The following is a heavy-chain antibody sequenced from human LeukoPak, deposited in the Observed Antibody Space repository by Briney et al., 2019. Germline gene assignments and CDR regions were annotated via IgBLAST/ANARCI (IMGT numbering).Heavy chain of an antibody. J-gene: IGHJ4*02. CDR3: ARTPRNGYNYYFDY. D-gene: IGHD5-24*01. CDR2: IYYSGST. Sequence: SSETLSLTCTVSGGSISSSSNYWGWIRQPPGKGLEWIGSIYYSGSTYYNPSLKSRVTISVDTSKNQFSLKLSSVTVVDTAVYYCARTPRNGYNYYFDYWGQGTLVTVSS. CDR1: GGSISSSSNY. V-gene: IGHV4-39*07.